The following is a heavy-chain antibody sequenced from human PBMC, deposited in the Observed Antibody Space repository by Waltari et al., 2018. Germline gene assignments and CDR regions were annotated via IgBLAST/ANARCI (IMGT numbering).Heavy chain of an antibody. V-gene: IGHV4-59*01. CDR1: GGSLSSYY. CDR3: ARAHYYDFWSGYYEDGYFDL. J-gene: IGHJ2*01. CDR2: IYYSGST. D-gene: IGHD3-3*01. Sequence: QVQLQESGPGLVKPSETLSLTCTVSGGSLSSYYWRWIRQPPGTGLEWIGYIYYSGSTNYNPSLKSRVTISVDTSKNQFSLKLSSVTAADTAVYYCARAHYYDFWSGYYEDGYFDLWGRGTLVTVSS.